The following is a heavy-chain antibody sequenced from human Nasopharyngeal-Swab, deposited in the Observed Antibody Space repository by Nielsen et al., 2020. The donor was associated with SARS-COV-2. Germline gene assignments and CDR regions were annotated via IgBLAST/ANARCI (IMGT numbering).Heavy chain of an antibody. CDR1: GFTFSNYW. V-gene: IGHV3-74*03. J-gene: IGHJ1*01. D-gene: IGHD1-26*01. CDR3: VRGPVEGATGYFQF. Sequence: GESLKISCATSGFTFSNYWMHLVRQAPGKGLEWVARIDMRGRTTTHEDSVKGRFTICRDNAKTTLSLQMNSLTPADTAVYFCVRGPVEGATGYFQFWGQGTLVTVSS. CDR2: IDMRGRTT.